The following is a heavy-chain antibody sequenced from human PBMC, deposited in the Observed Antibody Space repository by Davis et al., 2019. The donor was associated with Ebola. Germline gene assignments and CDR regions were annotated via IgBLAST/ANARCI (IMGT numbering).Heavy chain of an antibody. D-gene: IGHD3-9*01. V-gene: IGHV3-23*01. CDR1: GFTFSSYA. Sequence: GGFLRLSCAASGFTFSSYAMSWVRQAPGKGLEWVSAISGSGGSTYYADSVKGRFTISRDNSKNTLYLQMNSLRAEDTAVYYCAKGGRDDILTGYEYYFDYWGQGTLVTVSS. J-gene: IGHJ4*02. CDR2: ISGSGGST. CDR3: AKGGRDDILTGYEYYFDY.